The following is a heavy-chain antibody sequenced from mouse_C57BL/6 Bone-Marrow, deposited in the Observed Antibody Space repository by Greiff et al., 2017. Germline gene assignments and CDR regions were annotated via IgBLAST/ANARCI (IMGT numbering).Heavy chain of an antibody. CDR3: AREACSGFLNY. Sequence: QVQLQQPGTELVKPGASVKLSCKASGYTFTSYWMHWVKQRPGQGLAWIGNINPSNGGTNYNEKFKSKATLTVDKSSSTAYMQLSSLTSEDSAVYYVAREACSGFLNYWVQGTTLTGSS. CDR2: INPSNGGT. V-gene: IGHV1-53*01. J-gene: IGHJ2*01. CDR1: GYTFTSYW. D-gene: IGHD1-1*01.